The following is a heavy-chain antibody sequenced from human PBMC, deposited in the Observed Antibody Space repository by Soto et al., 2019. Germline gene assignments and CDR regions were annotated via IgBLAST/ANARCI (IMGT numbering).Heavy chain of an antibody. D-gene: IGHD2-15*01. Sequence: VQLVESGGGLVQPGGSLRLSCAASGFTFSSYSMNWVRQAPGEGLEWVSYISSSSSTMYYADSVRGRFTISRDNAKNSLYLQMNSLRAEDTAVYYCARPKYCSGGSCYSDYWGQGTLVTVSS. V-gene: IGHV3-48*01. CDR1: GFTFSSYS. CDR2: ISSSSSTM. J-gene: IGHJ4*02. CDR3: ARPKYCSGGSCYSDY.